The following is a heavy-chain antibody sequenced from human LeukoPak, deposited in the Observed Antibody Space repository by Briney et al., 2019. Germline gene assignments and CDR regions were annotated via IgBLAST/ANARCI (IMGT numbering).Heavy chain of an antibody. CDR3: ARERGRFDP. CDR2: IYTSGST. J-gene: IGHJ5*02. V-gene: IGHV4-61*02. CDR1: GGSISSGSYY. Sequence: SETLSLTCTVSGGSISSGSYYWSWIRQPAGKGLEWIGRIYTSGSTNYNPSLKSRVTISVDTSKNQFSLKLSSVTAADTAVYYCARERGRFDPWGQGTPVTVSS.